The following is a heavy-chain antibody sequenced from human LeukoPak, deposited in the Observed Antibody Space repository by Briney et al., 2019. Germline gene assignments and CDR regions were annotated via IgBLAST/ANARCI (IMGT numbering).Heavy chain of an antibody. J-gene: IGHJ3*02. Sequence: SETLSLTCAVYGGSFSGYYWSWIRQPPGKGLEWIGSIYYSGSTYYNPSLKSRVTISVDTSKNQFSLKLSSVTAADTAVYYYARTDGGYSYGFDAFDIWGQGTMVTVSS. CDR1: GGSFSGYY. D-gene: IGHD5-18*01. CDR2: IYYSGST. CDR3: ARTDGGYSYGFDAFDI. V-gene: IGHV4-34*01.